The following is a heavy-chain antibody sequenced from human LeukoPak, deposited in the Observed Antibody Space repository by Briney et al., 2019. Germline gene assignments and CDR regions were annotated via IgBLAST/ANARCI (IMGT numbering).Heavy chain of an antibody. CDR2: ISYDGSNK. J-gene: IGHJ4*02. D-gene: IGHD2-8*01. CDR3: ASFKTYAIRGGFDY. Sequence: PGGSLRLSCAASGFTFSSYAMHWVRQAPGKGLEWVAVISYDGSNKYYADSVKGRFTISRDNSKNTLYLQMNSLRAEDTAVYYCASFKTYAIRGGFDYWGQGTLVTVSS. V-gene: IGHV3-30-3*01. CDR1: GFTFSSYA.